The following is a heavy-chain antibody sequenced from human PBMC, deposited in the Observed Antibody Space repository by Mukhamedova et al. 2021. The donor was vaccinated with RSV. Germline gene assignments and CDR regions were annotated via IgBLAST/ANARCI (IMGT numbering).Heavy chain of an antibody. J-gene: IGHJ4*02. Sequence: SGSTYYNPSLKSRVTISVDTSKNQFSLKLSSVTAAGTAVYYCASLWFGESLLDYWGQGTLVTVSA. V-gene: IGHV4-39*01. CDR3: ASLWFGESLLDY. CDR2: SGST. D-gene: IGHD3-10*01.